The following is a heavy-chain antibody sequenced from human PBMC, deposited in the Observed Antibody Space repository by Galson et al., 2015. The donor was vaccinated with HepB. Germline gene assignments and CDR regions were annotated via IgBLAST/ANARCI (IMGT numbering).Heavy chain of an antibody. J-gene: IGHJ4*02. D-gene: IGHD3-10*01. CDR2: ISGSGGST. V-gene: IGHV3-23*01. CDR1: GFTFSSYA. Sequence: SLRLSCAASGFTFSSYAMSWVRQAPGKGLEWVSAISGSGGSTYYADSVKGRFTISRDNSKNTLYLQMNSLRAEDTAVYYCANAGYGSGRGYFDYWGQGTLVTVSS. CDR3: ANAGYGSGRGYFDY.